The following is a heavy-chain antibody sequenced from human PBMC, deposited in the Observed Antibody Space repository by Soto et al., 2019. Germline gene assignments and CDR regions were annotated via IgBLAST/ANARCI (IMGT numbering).Heavy chain of an antibody. CDR2: IYYSGST. V-gene: IGHV4-31*03. J-gene: IGHJ5*02. CDR3: ARIDSSSSMVGTYWFDP. CDR1: GGSISSGGYY. Sequence: SETLSLTCTVSGGSISSGGYYWSWIRQHPGKGLEWIGYIYYSGSTYYNPSLKSRVTISVDTSKNQFSLKLSSVTAADTAVYYCARIDSSSSMVGTYWFDPWGQGTLVTVSS. D-gene: IGHD6-6*01.